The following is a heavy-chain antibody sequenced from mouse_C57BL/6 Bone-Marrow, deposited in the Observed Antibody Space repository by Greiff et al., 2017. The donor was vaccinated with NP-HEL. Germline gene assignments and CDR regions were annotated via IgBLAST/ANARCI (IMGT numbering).Heavy chain of an antibody. V-gene: IGHV1-64*01. D-gene: IGHD2-2*01. CDR1: GYTFTSYW. Sequence: QVQLQQSGAELVKPGASVKLSCKASGYTFTSYWMHWVKQRPGQGLEWIGMIHPNSGSTNYNEKFKSKATLTVDKSSSTAYMQLSSLTSEDSAVYYCARRLRRKDWYFDVWGTGTTVTVSS. CDR2: IHPNSGST. CDR3: ARRLRRKDWYFDV. J-gene: IGHJ1*03.